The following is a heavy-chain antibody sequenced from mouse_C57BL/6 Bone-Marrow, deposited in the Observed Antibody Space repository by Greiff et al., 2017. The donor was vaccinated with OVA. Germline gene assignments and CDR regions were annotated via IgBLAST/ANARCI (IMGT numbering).Heavy chain of an antibody. CDR3: ARERGPNSPFDY. CDR1: GYTFTSYW. D-gene: IGHD2-12*01. J-gene: IGHJ2*01. Sequence: VKVVESGAELAKPGASVKLSCKASGYTFTSYWMHWVKQRPGQGLEWIGYINPSSGYTKYNQKFKDKATLTAAKYSSTASMQLSSRTYEDSAVDYCARERGPNSPFDYWGQGTTLTVSS. V-gene: IGHV1-7*01. CDR2: INPSSGYT.